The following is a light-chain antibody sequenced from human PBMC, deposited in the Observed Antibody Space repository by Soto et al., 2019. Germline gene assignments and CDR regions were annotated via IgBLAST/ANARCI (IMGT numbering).Light chain of an antibody. CDR1: QSVGSN. V-gene: IGKV3-15*01. CDR2: AAS. CDR3: QQYNNWPPLT. J-gene: IGKJ4*01. Sequence: EIVMTQSPATLSVSPGERATLSCGASQSVGSNLAWYQQKPGQAPRLLIYAASTRATGIPARFSGSGSGTEFTLTISSLQSEDFAIYYCQQYNNWPPLTFGGGTKVELK.